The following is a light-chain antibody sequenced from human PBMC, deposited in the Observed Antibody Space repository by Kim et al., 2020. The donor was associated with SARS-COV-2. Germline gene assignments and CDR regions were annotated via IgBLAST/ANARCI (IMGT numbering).Light chain of an antibody. CDR1: KLGDKY. Sequence: SYELTQPPSVSVSPGQTATITCSGGKLGDKYACWYQQRPGQSPVLIIYQDKQRPSGIPERFSGSNSGNTATLTISGTQAMDEADYYCQAWDSSTVVFGGG. V-gene: IGLV3-1*01. CDR2: QDK. CDR3: QAWDSSTVV. J-gene: IGLJ2*01.